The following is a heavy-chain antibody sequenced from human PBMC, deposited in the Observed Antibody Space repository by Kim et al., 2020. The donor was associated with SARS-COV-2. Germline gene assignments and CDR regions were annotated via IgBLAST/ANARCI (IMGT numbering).Heavy chain of an antibody. CDR2: IYYSGST. CDR3: ARSWDYGSGRWHDGMDV. D-gene: IGHD3-10*01. Sequence: SETLSLTCTVSGGSISSGCYYWIWLRQHPGMGLVGIAYIYYSGSTYYNPSLKSRVTISVDTSKNQFSLKFNSVTVADTAVYYCARSWDYGSGRWHDGMDVWGRGTTVPLPS. V-gene: IGHV4-31*03. CDR1: GGSISSGCYY. J-gene: IGHJ6*02.